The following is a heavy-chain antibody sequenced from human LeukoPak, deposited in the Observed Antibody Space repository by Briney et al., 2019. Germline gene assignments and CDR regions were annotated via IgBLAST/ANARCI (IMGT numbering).Heavy chain of an antibody. D-gene: IGHD6-19*01. CDR1: GVSISSSNSY. J-gene: IGHJ4*02. V-gene: IGHV4-39*01. CDR3: AKHTAYSSGWYDGLFDY. Sequence: SETLSLTCTVSGVSISSSNSYWGWLRQPPGKGLQWIGSIYYSGSTYYNPSLKSRVTISVDTSKNQFSLKLSSVTAADTAVYSCAKHTAYSSGWYDGLFDYWGQGTLVTVSS. CDR2: IYYSGST.